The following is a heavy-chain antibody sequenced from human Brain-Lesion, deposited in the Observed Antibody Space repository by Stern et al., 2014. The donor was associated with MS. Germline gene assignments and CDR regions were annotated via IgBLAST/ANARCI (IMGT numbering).Heavy chain of an antibody. V-gene: IGHV4-39*02. D-gene: IGHD3/OR15-3a*01. CDR3: GRAGLDDTFDV. CDR1: GGSVSSNRYY. J-gene: IGHJ3*01. Sequence: QVQLQESGPGLVKPSETLSLTCSISGGSVSSNRYYWGWIRQPPGQGLEWIGIIYYSGATFYNPSLKSRVSIPMDTSKNHFPLSLSSVTAADTAVYYCGRAGLDDTFDVWGQGTMVTVSS. CDR2: IYYSGAT.